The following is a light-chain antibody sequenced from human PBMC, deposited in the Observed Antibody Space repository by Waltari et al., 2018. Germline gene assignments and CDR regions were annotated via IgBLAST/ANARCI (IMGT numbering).Light chain of an antibody. Sequence: QSVLTQPPSASGTSGQRVTISCSGSRPNIGSNHVYWYQQLPGAAPNVLIYRSDQRPDGVPDRFSGSKFASSASLTISGFRSDDEADYYCAAWDDSLSGGVFGTGTRVTVL. CDR3: AAWDDSLSGGV. CDR2: RSD. CDR1: RPNIGSNH. V-gene: IGLV1-47*01. J-gene: IGLJ1*01.